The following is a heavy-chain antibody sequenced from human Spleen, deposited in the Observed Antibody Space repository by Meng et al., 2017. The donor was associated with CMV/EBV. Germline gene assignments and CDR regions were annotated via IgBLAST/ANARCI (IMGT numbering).Heavy chain of an antibody. V-gene: IGHV3-13*01. J-gene: IGHJ4*02. CDR1: GFTFRSYD. CDR3: ARGNDYGFDY. CDR2: IGTAGDT. Sequence: GGSLRLSCAASGFTFRSYDMHWVRQPTGKGLEWVAGIGTAGDTYYPDSVKGRFTISREKARNSLYLQMNSLRAGDTAVYYCARGNDYGFDYWGRGTLVTVSS. D-gene: IGHD4/OR15-4a*01.